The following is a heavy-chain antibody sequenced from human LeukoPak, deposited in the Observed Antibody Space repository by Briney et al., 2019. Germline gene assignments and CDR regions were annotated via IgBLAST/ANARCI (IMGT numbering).Heavy chain of an antibody. CDR3: AKESGKFDY. CDR1: GLPIADFA. J-gene: IGHJ4*02. CDR2: ISGDGVST. Sequence: GGSLRLSCVASGLPIADFAMHWVRQAPGKGLEWASLISGDGVSTFYADSVKGRFSISRDNSKNSLYLEMNSLRTEDAAMYYCAKESGKFDYWGQGTLVAVSS. V-gene: IGHV3-43*02.